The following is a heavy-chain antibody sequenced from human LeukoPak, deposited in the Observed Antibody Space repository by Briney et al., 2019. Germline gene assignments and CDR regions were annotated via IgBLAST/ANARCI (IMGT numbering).Heavy chain of an antibody. D-gene: IGHD4/OR15-4a*01. CDR3: ARELTDYYFDY. V-gene: IGHV1-69*04. CDR2: IIPILGIA. Sequence: GASVKVSCKASRGTFSSYAISLVRQAPGQGLEWMGRIIPILGIANYAQKFQGRVTITADKSTSTAYMELSSLRSEDTAVYYCARELTDYYFDYWGQGTLATVSS. CDR1: RGTFSSYA. J-gene: IGHJ4*02.